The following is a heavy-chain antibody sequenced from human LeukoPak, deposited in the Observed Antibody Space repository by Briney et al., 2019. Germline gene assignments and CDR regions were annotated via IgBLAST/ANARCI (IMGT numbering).Heavy chain of an antibody. CDR2: IKSNIRGGTT. D-gene: IGHD5/OR15-5a*01. CDR1: GFTFSDAW. Sequence: PGGSLRLSCAGSGFTFSDAWMSWVRQAPGKGLEWAGHIKSNIRGGTTDYAAPVKGRFTISRDDSKKMLYLQMDSLQTEDTGVYHCTTEFFGSVYNNWGQGTLVTVSS. CDR3: TTEFFGSVYNN. V-gene: IGHV3-15*01. J-gene: IGHJ4*02.